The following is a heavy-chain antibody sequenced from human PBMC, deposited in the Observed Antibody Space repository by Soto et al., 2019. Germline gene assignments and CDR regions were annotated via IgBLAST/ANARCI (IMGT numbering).Heavy chain of an antibody. D-gene: IGHD3-10*01. V-gene: IGHV3-11*01. CDR3: AKDQEGSGSHWLGYNYYGMDV. CDR2: ISSVGTTT. J-gene: IGHJ6*02. CDR1: GFTISDYY. Sequence: PGGSLRLSCEASGFTISDYYMSWIRQAPGKGLEWVSYISSVGTTTHDADSVKGRFSISMDNAKNSLYLQMNSLRAEDTAVYFCAKDQEGSGSHWLGYNYYGMDVWGQGTTVTVSS.